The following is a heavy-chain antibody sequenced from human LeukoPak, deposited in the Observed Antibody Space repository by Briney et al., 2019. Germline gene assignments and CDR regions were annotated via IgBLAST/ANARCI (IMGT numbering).Heavy chain of an antibody. Sequence: SVKLSCRASGYTFTSYDINWVPQATGQGLEWMGWMNPNSGNTGYAQKFQGRVTITRNTSISTAYMELSSLRSEDTAVYYCARKQQRIEGFDPWGQGTLVTVSS. V-gene: IGHV1-8*03. CDR2: MNPNSGNT. CDR1: GYTFTSYD. CDR3: ARKQQRIEGFDP. J-gene: IGHJ5*02. D-gene: IGHD6-13*01.